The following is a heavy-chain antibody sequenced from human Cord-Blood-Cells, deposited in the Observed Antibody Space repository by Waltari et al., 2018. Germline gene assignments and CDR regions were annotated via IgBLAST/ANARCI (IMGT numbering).Heavy chain of an antibody. D-gene: IGHD1-26*01. CDR3: ARARWELLGYYFDY. CDR1: GGSLSRHY. Sequence: QVQLQESGPGLVKPSATLSLTCTVSGGSLSRHYWRRIRQPPGNGLEWIGYIYYSGSTNYNPSLKSRVTISVDTSKNQFSLKLSSVTAADTAVYYCARARWELLGYYFDYWGQGTLVTVSS. J-gene: IGHJ4*02. CDR2: IYYSGST. V-gene: IGHV4-59*11.